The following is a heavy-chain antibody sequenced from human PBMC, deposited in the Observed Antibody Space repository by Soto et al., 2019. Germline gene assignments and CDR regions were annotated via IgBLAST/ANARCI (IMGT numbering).Heavy chain of an antibody. Sequence: QLVQSGSEVKKPGSSVKVSCQASGGTFSGYVVTWVRQAPGQGLEWMGVFVPLFGTTNYAQRFSGRITITAEESTSTAYMELRTLRSDDTDVYYCATHGLGVSSPPYFDNWGQGTLVTVSS. J-gene: IGHJ4*02. CDR1: GGTFSGYV. CDR2: FVPLFGTT. D-gene: IGHD3-16*01. CDR3: ATHGLGVSSPPYFDN. V-gene: IGHV1-69*01.